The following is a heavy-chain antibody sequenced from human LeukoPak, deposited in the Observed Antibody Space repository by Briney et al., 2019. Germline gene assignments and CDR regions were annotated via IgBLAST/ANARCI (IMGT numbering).Heavy chain of an antibody. CDR3: ARDPPPVVGTAGFDY. CDR1: GGSISSYD. D-gene: IGHD1-26*01. J-gene: IGHJ4*02. Sequence: SETLSLTCTVSGGSISSYDWSWIRQPPGKGLEWIGYTYYNGSTNYNPSLRSRVTISVDTSKNQFSLKLSSVTAADTAVYYCARDPPPVVGTAGFDYWGQGTLVTVSS. CDR2: TYYNGST. V-gene: IGHV4-59*12.